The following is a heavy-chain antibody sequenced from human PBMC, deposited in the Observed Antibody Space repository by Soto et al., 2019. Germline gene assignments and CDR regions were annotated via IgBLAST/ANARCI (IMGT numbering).Heavy chain of an antibody. Sequence: QVQLQESGPGLVKPSQTLSLTCTVSGGSISSGDYYWSWIRQPPGKGLEWIGYIYYSGSTYYNPSLQSRVTISVDTSKNQFSLKLSSVTAADTAVYYCARDIVLVPAAIGYYGMDVWGQGTTFTVSS. J-gene: IGHJ6*02. CDR2: IYYSGST. D-gene: IGHD2-2*01. CDR1: GGSISSGDYY. V-gene: IGHV4-30-4*01. CDR3: ARDIVLVPAAIGYYGMDV.